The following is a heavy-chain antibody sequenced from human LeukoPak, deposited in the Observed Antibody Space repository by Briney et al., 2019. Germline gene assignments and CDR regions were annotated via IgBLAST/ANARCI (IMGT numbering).Heavy chain of an antibody. D-gene: IGHD4-17*01. J-gene: IGHJ6*02. V-gene: IGHV3-23*01. CDR1: GFTFSSYA. CDR3: AKGTPSYGDYSYYYYGMDV. Sequence: PGGSLRLSCAASGFTFSSYAMSWVRQAPGKGLEWVSAISGSGGSTYYADSVKGRFTISRDNSKNTLYLRMNSLRAEDTAVYYCAKGTPSYGDYSYYYYGMDVWGQGTTVTVSS. CDR2: ISGSGGST.